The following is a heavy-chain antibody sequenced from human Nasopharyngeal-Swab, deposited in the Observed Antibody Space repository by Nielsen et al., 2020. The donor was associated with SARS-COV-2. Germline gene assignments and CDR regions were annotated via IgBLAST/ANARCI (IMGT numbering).Heavy chain of an antibody. V-gene: IGHV4-30-4*01. CDR1: GGSISSGDYY. CDR3: ARDRGSNYGMDV. CDR2: IPSSGSP. Sequence: SKTLSLTCNVSGGSISSGDYYWTWIRQPPGKGLEWIAYIPSSGSPRYNPSLKSRVILPIDRSRNQFSLMLTSVTAADTAVYFCARDRGSNYGMDVWGHGTTVTVSS. J-gene: IGHJ6*02. D-gene: IGHD6-13*01.